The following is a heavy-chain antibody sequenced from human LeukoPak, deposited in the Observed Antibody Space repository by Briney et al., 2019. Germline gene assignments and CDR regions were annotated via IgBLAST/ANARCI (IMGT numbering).Heavy chain of an antibody. CDR1: GITFSSYE. D-gene: IGHD6-13*01. CDR2: ISSSGRTK. V-gene: IGHV3-48*03. J-gene: IGHJ6*03. Sequence: GGSLRLSCAASGITFSSYEMNWVRQAPGKGLEWVSYISSSGRTKYYADSVKGRFTISRDNVKNSLYLQMNSLRAEDTAVYYCARSAAAGFSYYSYYLDVWGKGTTVTIFS. CDR3: ARSAAAGFSYYSYYLDV.